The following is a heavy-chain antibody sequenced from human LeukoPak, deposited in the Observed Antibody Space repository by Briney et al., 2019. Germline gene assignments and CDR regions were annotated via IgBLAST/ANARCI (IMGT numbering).Heavy chain of an antibody. J-gene: IGHJ4*02. Sequence: PGGSLRLSCAASGFTFDDYGMSWVRQAPGKGLEWVSGINWNGRSTGYADSVKGRFTISRDNAKNSLYLQMNSLRAEDTALYYCAKDWDYYGSGRKFDYWGQGTLVTVSS. CDR1: GFTFDDYG. CDR3: AKDWDYYGSGRKFDY. CDR2: INWNGRST. V-gene: IGHV3-20*04. D-gene: IGHD3-10*01.